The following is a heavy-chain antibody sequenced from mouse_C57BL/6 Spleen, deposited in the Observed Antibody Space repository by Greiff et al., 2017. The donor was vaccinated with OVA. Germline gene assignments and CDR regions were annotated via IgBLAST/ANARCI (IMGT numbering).Heavy chain of an antibody. CDR2: INPSTGGT. J-gene: IGHJ3*01. V-gene: IGHV1-42*01. CDR1: GYSFPGYY. CDR3: ARRSYDYDVAY. D-gene: IGHD2-4*01. Sequence: EVQLQQSGPELVKPGASVKISCKASGYSFPGYYMNWVKQSPEKSLEWIGEINPSTGGTTYNQKFKAKATLTVDKSSSTAYMQLKSLTSEDSAVYYCARRSYDYDVAYWGQGTLGTGSA.